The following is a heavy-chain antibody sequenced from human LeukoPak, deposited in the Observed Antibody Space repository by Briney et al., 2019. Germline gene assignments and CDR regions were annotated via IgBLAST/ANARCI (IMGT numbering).Heavy chain of an antibody. CDR3: GRNYGDNDAFGF. V-gene: IGHV3-7*01. CDR1: VFSLNNHR. CDR2: AEEAGSEK. Sequence: PGVSLRLSCTAWVFSLNNHRVIWLRGAPGRAVEGVAIAEEAGSEKYYVDSMTRRFNISRENAKSSMYLEMNRLRPDDTAVYFCGRNYGDNDAFGFWGQGTMVTVSS. D-gene: IGHD4-17*01. J-gene: IGHJ3*01.